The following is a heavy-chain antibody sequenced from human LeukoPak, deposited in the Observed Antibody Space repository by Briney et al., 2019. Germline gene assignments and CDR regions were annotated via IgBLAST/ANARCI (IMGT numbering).Heavy chain of an antibody. Sequence: GGSLRLSCAASGFTLTNYWMSWVRQAPGKGLEWVANIKQDGSEKYYVDSVKGRFTISRDNAKNSLYLQVNSLRAEDTAVYYCARSRYCTNGICSYFDYWGQGILVTVSS. D-gene: IGHD2-8*01. CDR3: ARSRYCTNGICSYFDY. CDR1: GFTLTNYW. V-gene: IGHV3-7*03. CDR2: IKQDGSEK. J-gene: IGHJ4*02.